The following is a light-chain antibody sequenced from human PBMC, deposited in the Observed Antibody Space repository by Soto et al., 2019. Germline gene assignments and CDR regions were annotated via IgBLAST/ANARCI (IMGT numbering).Light chain of an antibody. CDR3: QQRSNCPRT. CDR2: DAS. CDR1: QSVSSY. J-gene: IGKJ2*01. Sequence: EIVLTQSPATLSLSPGERATLSCRASQSVSSYLAWYQQKPGQAPRLLIYDASNRATGIPARFSGSGSGTDFTLTISSLEPEDFAVYYCQQRSNCPRTVGQWTKLYIK. V-gene: IGKV3-11*01.